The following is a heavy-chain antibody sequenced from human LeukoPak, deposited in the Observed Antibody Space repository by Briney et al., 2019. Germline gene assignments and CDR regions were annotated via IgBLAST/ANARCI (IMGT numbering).Heavy chain of an antibody. CDR1: GYAFTHYG. J-gene: IGHJ4*02. CDR3: TRDKCANGYYEGDY. V-gene: IGHV1-18*01. D-gene: IGHD1-26*01. CDR2: ISAYNGNT. Sequence: ASVKVSCKASGYAFTHYGISWVRQAPGQGLEWMGWISAYNGNTQYAQKLQGRVTMTTDSSTSTAYMELRSLRSDDTAVYYCTRDKCANGYYEGDYWGQGTLVTVSS.